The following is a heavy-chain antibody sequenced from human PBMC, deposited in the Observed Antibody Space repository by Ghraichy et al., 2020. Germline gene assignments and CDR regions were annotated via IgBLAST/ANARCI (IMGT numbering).Heavy chain of an antibody. J-gene: IGHJ4*02. CDR1: GGSVSSGSYY. CDR3: ARTLYGDYVDY. CDR2: IYYSGST. D-gene: IGHD4-17*01. Sequence: SETLSLTCTVSGGSVSSGSYYWSWIRQPPGKGLEWIGYIYYSGSTNYNPSLKSRVTISVDTSKNQFSLKLSSVTAADTAVYYCARTLYGDYVDYWGQGTLVTVSS. V-gene: IGHV4-61*01.